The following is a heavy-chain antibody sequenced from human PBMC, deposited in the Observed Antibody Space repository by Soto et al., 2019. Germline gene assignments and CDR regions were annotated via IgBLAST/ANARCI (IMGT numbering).Heavy chain of an antibody. CDR2: ITVGSSHI. V-gene: IGHV3-21*01. Sequence: PGGSLRLSCTGSGFPFSAYNINCFRQAPGKGLEWVSSITVGSSHIYQPNSMKGRFTISRDDAKNSVYLQIDSLRDEDTALYYCSRSPEVGVRGAYWGQGTLVTVSS. D-gene: IGHD3-16*01. J-gene: IGHJ4*02. CDR1: GFPFSAYN. CDR3: SRSPEVGVRGAY.